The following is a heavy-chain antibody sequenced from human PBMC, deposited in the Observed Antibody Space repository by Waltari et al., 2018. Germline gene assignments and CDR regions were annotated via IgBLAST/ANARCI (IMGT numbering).Heavy chain of an antibody. CDR1: GYSISSGYY. D-gene: IGHD6-13*01. CDR2: IYHSGRT. V-gene: IGHV4-38-2*01. J-gene: IGHJ6*03. Sequence: QVQLQESGPGLVKPSETLSLTCAVSGYSISSGYYWGWIRQPPGKGLEWIGSIYHSGRTDYNPALKIRCTISVDTSKNQFSLKLSSVTAADTAVYYCARRAAIAATGPTYYMDVWGKGTTVTVSS. CDR3: ARRAAIAATGPTYYMDV.